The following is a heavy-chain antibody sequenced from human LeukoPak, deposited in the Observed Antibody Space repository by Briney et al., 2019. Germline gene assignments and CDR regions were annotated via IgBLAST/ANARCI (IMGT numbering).Heavy chain of an antibody. Sequence: GSLRLSCAASGFTFSDYGFNWVRQAPGKGLEWISYISSSSRTIYYVDSVKGRFTISRDNAKNSLYLQMNSLRVEDTAVYYCARNFWTTVAAPANYFDYWGQGALVTVSS. J-gene: IGHJ4*02. V-gene: IGHV3-48*01. CDR2: ISSSSRTI. CDR1: GFTFSDYG. CDR3: ARNFWTTVAAPANYFDY. D-gene: IGHD4-23*01.